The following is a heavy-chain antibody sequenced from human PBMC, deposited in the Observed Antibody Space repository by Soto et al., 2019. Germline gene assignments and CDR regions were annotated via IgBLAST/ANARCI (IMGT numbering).Heavy chain of an antibody. D-gene: IGHD5-18*01. CDR3: VSDTARTYYFYAMDV. CDR1: GYSFASYW. Sequence: GESLKISCQGSGYSFASYWIGWGRQMPGKGLDCLGIIHPSDSDARYSPSSQGQDTISGDTSVSIAYLQSSSLKASDSAVYYCVSDTARTYYFYAMDVWGQGTTVTVSS. CDR2: IHPSDSDA. J-gene: IGHJ6*02. V-gene: IGHV5-51*01.